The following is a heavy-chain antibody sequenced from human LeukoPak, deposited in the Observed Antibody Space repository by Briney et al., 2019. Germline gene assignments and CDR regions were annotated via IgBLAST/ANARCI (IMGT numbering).Heavy chain of an antibody. D-gene: IGHD6-19*01. Sequence: ASVKVSCKASGYTFTSYYMHWVRQAPGQGLEWMGIINPSCGSTSYAQKFQGRVTMTRDMSTSTVYMELSSLSSEDTAVYYCARDRGSSGWFYSYYYYMDVWGKGTTVTVSS. CDR2: INPSCGST. CDR3: ARDRGSSGWFYSYYYYMDV. CDR1: GYTFTSYY. V-gene: IGHV1-46*01. J-gene: IGHJ6*03.